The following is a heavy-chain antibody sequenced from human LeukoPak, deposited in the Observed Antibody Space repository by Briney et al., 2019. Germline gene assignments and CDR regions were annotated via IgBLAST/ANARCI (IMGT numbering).Heavy chain of an antibody. CDR2: ISGSGGST. V-gene: IGHV3-23*01. J-gene: IGHJ4*02. CDR1: GFTFSSYA. CDR3: AKAPPIVVVPASLDY. D-gene: IGHD2-2*01. Sequence: GGSLRLSCAASGFTFSSYAMSWVRQAPGKGLEWVSAISGSGGSTYYADSAKGRFTISRDNSKNTLYLQMNSLRAEDTAVYYCAKAPPIVVVPASLDYWGQGTLVTVSS.